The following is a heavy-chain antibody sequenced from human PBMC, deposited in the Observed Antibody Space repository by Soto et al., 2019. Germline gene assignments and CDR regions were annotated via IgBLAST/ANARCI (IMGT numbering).Heavy chain of an antibody. J-gene: IGHJ4*02. CDR2: INGDGSTT. CDR1: GFAFSSYW. CDR3: ARVGQGRSYFDY. Sequence: EVHLVESGGGSVQPGGSLKLSCAGSGFAFSSYWIHWVRQVPGKGLVWVSRINGDGSTTSYADSVRGRFTISRDNAKDTLYLQMNSLRAEGTALYYCARVGQGRSYFDYWGQGTLVTVSS. V-gene: IGHV3-74*01.